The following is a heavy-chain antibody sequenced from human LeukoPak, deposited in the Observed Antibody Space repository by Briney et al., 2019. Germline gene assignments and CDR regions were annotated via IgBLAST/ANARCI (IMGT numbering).Heavy chain of an antibody. V-gene: IGHV1-46*01. CDR3: ARTYNVRDSFDY. CDR1: GYTFTSYY. Sequence: ASVKVSCKASGYTFTSYYMHWVRQAPGQGPEWMGIINPNGGSTSYAQMFQGRVTMTRDTSTSTVYMELYSLRSEDTAVFYCARTYNVRDSFDYWGQGTLVTVSS. J-gene: IGHJ4*02. D-gene: IGHD5-24*01. CDR2: INPNGGST.